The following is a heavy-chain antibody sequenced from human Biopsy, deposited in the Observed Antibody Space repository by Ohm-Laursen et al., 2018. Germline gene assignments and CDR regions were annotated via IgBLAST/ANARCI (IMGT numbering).Heavy chain of an antibody. J-gene: IGHJ5*02. CDR1: GGAFTNYA. V-gene: IGHV1-69*13. CDR2: IITVSGTA. D-gene: IGHD3-10*01. Sequence: SVKVSCKASGGAFTNYAINWVRQAPGHGLEWMGGIITVSGTAGYAERFQGRVTITADVTTTTAYMELSGLRSEDTAVYFCARGYSRRASIFEASIYWFDTWGQGTLVTVSS. CDR3: ARGYSRRASIFEASIYWFDT.